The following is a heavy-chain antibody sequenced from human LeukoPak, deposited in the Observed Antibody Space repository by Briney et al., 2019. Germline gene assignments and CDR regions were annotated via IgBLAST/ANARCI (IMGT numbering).Heavy chain of an antibody. D-gene: IGHD5-18*01. CDR1: GGSISSSSYY. CDR3: ARPGYGYWFDP. CDR2: IYYSGST. V-gene: IGHV4-39*01. J-gene: IGHJ5*02. Sequence: SETLSLTCTVSGGSISSSSYYCGWIRQPPGKGLEWIGSIYYSGSTYYNPSLKSRVTISVDTSKNQFSLKLSSVTAADTAVYYCARPGYGYWFDPWGQGTLVTVSS.